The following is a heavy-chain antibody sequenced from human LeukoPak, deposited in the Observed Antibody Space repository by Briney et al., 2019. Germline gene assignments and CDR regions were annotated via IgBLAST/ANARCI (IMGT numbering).Heavy chain of an antibody. J-gene: IGHJ5*02. D-gene: IGHD1-26*01. CDR2: INPNSGGT. V-gene: IGHV1-2*02. CDR1: GYTFTAYY. Sequence: GASVKVSCKASGYTFTAYYMHWLRQAPGQGLEWMGWINPNSGGTKYAQKFQGRVTITADKSTSTAYMELSSLRSEDTAVYYCAREESGSPWGQGTLVTVSS. CDR3: AREESGSP.